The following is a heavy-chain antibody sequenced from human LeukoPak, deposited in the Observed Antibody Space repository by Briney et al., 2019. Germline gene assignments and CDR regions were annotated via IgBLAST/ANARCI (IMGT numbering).Heavy chain of an antibody. CDR1: GFTFINYS. CDR2: LNTDGSST. Sequence: SGGSLRLSCTASGFTFINYSMNWVRQAPGKGLVWVSHLNTDGSSTSYANSVKGRFTISRDNAKNTLYLQLNSLRAEDTAVYYCARVDVGLEWLPRRIYYYFLDVWGKGTTVTVSS. V-gene: IGHV3-74*01. J-gene: IGHJ6*03. D-gene: IGHD3-3*01. CDR3: ARVDVGLEWLPRRIYYYFLDV.